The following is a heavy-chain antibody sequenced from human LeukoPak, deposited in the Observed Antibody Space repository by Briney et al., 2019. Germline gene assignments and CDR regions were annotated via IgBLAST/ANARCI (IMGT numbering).Heavy chain of an antibody. V-gene: IGHV4-59*01. J-gene: IGHJ4*02. CDR2: MYYSGST. CDR1: GGSIRNFY. Sequence: SETLSLTCTVSGGSIRNFYWSWIRQPPGKGLECIGYMYYSGSTNYNPSLKSRVTVSVDTAKNQFSLRLSSVTAADTAVYYCARINRPNGCTGASCATFDYWGQGALVTVSS. CDR3: ARINRPNGCTGASCATFDY. D-gene: IGHD2-2*01.